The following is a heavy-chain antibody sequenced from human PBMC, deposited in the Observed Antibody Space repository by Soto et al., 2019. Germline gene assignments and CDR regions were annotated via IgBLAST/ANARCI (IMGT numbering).Heavy chain of an antibody. CDR1: GDSFSSYA. Sequence: QVQLVQSGAEMKKPGSSVKVSCKVSGDSFSSYAISWVRQAPGEGLEWVGGIIAIFETANHAQNFQGRVTITAVEATTTAYLEVTRLRPQDTAVFYCAASDSSSWQHDYWGQGTLITLSS. CDR3: AASDSSSWQHDY. D-gene: IGHD6-13*01. CDR2: IIAIFETA. J-gene: IGHJ4*02. V-gene: IGHV1-69*01.